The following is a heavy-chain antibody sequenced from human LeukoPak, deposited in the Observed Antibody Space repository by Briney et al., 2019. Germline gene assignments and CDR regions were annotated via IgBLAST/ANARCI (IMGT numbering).Heavy chain of an antibody. CDR2: IYYSGST. J-gene: IGHJ4*02. Sequence: PSETLSLTCTVSGGSISSYYWSWIRQPPGKGLEWIGYIYYSGSTNYNPSLKSRVTISVDTSRNQFSLKLSSVTAADTAVYYCARAVGHYYDSSGYFAFDYWGQGTLVTVSS. D-gene: IGHD3-22*01. CDR1: GGSISSYY. CDR3: ARAVGHYYDSSGYFAFDY. V-gene: IGHV4-59*01.